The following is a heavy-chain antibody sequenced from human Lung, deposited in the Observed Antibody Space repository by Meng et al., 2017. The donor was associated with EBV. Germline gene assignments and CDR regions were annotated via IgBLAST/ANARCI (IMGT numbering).Heavy chain of an antibody. J-gene: IGHJ4*02. D-gene: IGHD1-26*01. CDR3: AKDCFGAWDY. CDR1: GISGYW. V-gene: IGHV3-74*01. CDR2: INDDGSIV. Sequence: EAQQTVYGWGLVPPSGSLGPSCVGYGISGYWVHWVRQVPGKGLVWVSRINDDGSIVNDADSVKGRFTIFRDNAKNTVSLQMNSLRVEDTALYYCAKDCFGAWDYWGQGTLVTVSS.